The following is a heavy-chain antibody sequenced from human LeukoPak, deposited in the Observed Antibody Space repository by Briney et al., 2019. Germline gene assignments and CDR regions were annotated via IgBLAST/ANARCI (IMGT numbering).Heavy chain of an antibody. CDR1: GYTFTGYY. D-gene: IGHD5-18*01. CDR3: ARSPYRNTAMASGY. V-gene: IGHV1-2*02. Sequence: ASVKVSCKASGYTFTGYYMHWVRQAPGQGLEWMGWINPNSGGTNYAQKFQGRVTMTRNTSISTAYMELSSLRSEDTAVYYCARSPYRNTAMASGYWGQGTLVTVSS. J-gene: IGHJ4*02. CDR2: INPNSGGT.